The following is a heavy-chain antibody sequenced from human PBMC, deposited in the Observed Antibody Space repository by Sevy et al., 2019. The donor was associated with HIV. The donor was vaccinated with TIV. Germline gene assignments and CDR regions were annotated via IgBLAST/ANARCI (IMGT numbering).Heavy chain of an antibody. CDR3: AKDQLERRFYFDH. V-gene: IGHV3-33*06. J-gene: IGHJ4*02. CDR1: GFTFSSYG. D-gene: IGHD1-1*01. CDR2: IWYDGSNK. Sequence: GGSLRLSCAASGFTFSSYGMHWVRQAPGKGLEWVAVIWYDGSNKYYADSVKGRFTISRDNSKNTLYLQMNSLRAEDTAVYYCAKDQLERRFYFDHWGQGTLVTVSS.